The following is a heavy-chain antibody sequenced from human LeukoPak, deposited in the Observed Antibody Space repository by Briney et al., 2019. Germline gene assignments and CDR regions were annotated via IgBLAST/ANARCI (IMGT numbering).Heavy chain of an antibody. CDR2: ISAYNGNT. CDR3: ARDRGGVPAATYNWFDP. D-gene: IGHD2-2*01. V-gene: IGHV1-18*01. J-gene: IGHJ5*02. Sequence: GASVKVSCKASGYTFTSYGISWVRQAPGQGLEWMGWISAYNGNTNYAQKLQGRVTMTTDTSTSTAYMELRSLRSDDTAVYYCARDRGGVPAATYNWFDPWGQGTLVTVSS. CDR1: GYTFTSYG.